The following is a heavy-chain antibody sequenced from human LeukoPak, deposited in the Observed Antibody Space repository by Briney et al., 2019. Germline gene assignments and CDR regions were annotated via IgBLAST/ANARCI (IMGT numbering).Heavy chain of an antibody. J-gene: IGHJ4*02. CDR2: INHSGST. CDR1: GGSFSGYY. D-gene: IGHD6-6*01. CDR3: ARGFGGEQLVLDHGGFDY. V-gene: IGHV4-34*01. Sequence: SETLSLTCAVYGGSFSGYYWSWIRQPPGKGLGWIGEINHSGSTNYNPSLKSRVTISVDTSKNQFSLKLSSVTAADTAVYYCARGFGGEQLVLDHGGFDYWGQGTLVTVSS.